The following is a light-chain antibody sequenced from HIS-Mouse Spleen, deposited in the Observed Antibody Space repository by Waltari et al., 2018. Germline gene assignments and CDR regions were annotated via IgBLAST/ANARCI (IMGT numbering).Light chain of an antibody. CDR2: EDN. J-gene: IGLJ2*01. CDR3: QSYDSSNVV. V-gene: IGLV6-57*04. Sequence: NFMLTQPHSVSESPGKTVTISCTRSSGSIASNYVPWYQPRPGSAPTTVIYEDNQRPSGVPDRFSGSIDSSSNSASLTISGLKTEDEADYYCQSYDSSNVVFGGGTKLTVL. CDR1: SGSIASNY.